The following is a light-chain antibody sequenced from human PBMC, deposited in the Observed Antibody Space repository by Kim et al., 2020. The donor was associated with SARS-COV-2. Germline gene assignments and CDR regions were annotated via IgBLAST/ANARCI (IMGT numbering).Light chain of an antibody. CDR2: DAS. Sequence: LSPGERATVSCRASQSVGTYLAWYQHKPGQAPRLLIYDASNRATGIPARFSGSGSGADFTLSISSLETEDFAVYYCQQRSNWPMYTFGQGTKLEI. V-gene: IGKV3-11*01. CDR3: QQRSNWPMYT. J-gene: IGKJ2*01. CDR1: QSVGTY.